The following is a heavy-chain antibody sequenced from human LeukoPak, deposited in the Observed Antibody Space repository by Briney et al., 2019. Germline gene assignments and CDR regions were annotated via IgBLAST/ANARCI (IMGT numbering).Heavy chain of an antibody. D-gene: IGHD3-10*01. CDR3: AREIAWGSGSYVAFGY. CDR2: IIPIFGTA. Sequence: SVKVSCKASGGTFSSYAISWVRQAPGQGLEWMGGIIPIFGTANYAQKFQGRVTITADESTSTAYMELSSLRSEDTAVYYCAREIAWGSGSYVAFGYWGQGTLVTRSS. J-gene: IGHJ4*02. CDR1: GGTFSSYA. V-gene: IGHV1-69*13.